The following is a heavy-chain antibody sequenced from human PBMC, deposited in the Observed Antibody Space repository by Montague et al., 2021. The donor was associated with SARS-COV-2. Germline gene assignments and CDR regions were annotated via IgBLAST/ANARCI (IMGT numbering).Heavy chain of an antibody. D-gene: IGHD1-26*01. CDR1: CFTFSRYR. CDR2: ISSSSSYI. J-gene: IGHJ4*02. V-gene: IGHV3-21*01. Sequence: SLRLSCAASCFTFSRYRMNWVRQAPGKGLEWVSSISSSSSYIYYADSVKGRFTISRDNAKNSLYLQMNSLRAEDTAVYYCASGKWELLPFDYWGQGTLVTVSS. CDR3: ASGKWELLPFDY.